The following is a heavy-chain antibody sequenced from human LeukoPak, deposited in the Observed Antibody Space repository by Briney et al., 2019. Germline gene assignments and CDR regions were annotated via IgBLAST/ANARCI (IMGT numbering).Heavy chain of an antibody. CDR1: GFNFTKYW. CDR2: INQDGSDK. Sequence: GSLRLSCAASGFNFTKYWMTWVRQAPGKGLEWVANINQDGSDKYYVDSVEGRFTISRDTAKNSLYLQMSSLRAEDTAVFYCARINFGAFDIWGQGTMVTVSS. D-gene: IGHD3-10*01. CDR3: ARINFGAFDI. J-gene: IGHJ3*02. V-gene: IGHV3-7*01.